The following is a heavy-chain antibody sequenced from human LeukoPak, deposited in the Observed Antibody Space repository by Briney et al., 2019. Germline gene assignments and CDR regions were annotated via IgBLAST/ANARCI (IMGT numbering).Heavy chain of an antibody. J-gene: IGHJ4*02. CDR3: ARRGAFNALNC. D-gene: IGHD2-15*01. V-gene: IGHV4-59*08. Sequence: RPSETLSLTCTVSGASITSDYWSWVRQPPGKGLEWIGYIYYTGSAKYNPSLESRLTMSVDTSKNQFSLKLSSVTAADTAVYYCARRGAFNALNCWGRGTLVTVSS. CDR1: GASITSDY. CDR2: IYYTGSA.